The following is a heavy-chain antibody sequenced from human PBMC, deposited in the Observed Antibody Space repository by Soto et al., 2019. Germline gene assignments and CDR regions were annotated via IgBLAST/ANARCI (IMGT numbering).Heavy chain of an antibody. V-gene: IGHV3-7*01. J-gene: IGHJ4*02. CDR2: IKQDGTEK. CDR1: EFTFSNHW. Sequence: GGSLRLSCIASEFTFSNHWMTWVRQAPGKGLEWVANIKQDGTEKYYVDSVKGRFTVSRDNAKNSLDLQMNSQRGEDTAVYYCARHRSGWLPLFDSWGQGTLVTVSS. D-gene: IGHD6-19*01. CDR3: ARHRSGWLPLFDS.